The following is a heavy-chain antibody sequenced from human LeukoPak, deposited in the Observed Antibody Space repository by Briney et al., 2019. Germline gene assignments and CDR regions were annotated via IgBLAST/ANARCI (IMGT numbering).Heavy chain of an antibody. CDR1: GFTFSSYA. CDR2: ISGSGGST. CDR3: AKDRPYYYDSSGYTN. D-gene: IGHD3-22*01. V-gene: IGHV3-23*01. Sequence: PGGSLRLSCAASGFTFSSYAMSWVRQAPGKGLEWVSAISGSGGSTYYADSVKGRFTISRDNSKNTLYLQMNCLRAEDTAVNYCAKDRPYYYDSSGYTNWGQGTLVTVSS. J-gene: IGHJ4*02.